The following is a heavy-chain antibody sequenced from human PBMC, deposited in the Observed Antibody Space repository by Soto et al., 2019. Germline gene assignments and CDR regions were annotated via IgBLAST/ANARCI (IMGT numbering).Heavy chain of an antibody. V-gene: IGHV3-23*01. CDR3: AKDQWPAAPGNGGGMDV. CDR2: ISGSGGST. J-gene: IGHJ6*02. CDR1: GFTFSSYA. D-gene: IGHD2-8*01. Sequence: HPGGSLRLSCAASGFTFSSYAMSWVRQAPGKGLERVSAISGSGGSTYYADSVKGRFTISRDNSKNTLYLQMNSLRAEDTAVYYCAKDQWPAAPGNGGGMDVWGQGTTVTVSS.